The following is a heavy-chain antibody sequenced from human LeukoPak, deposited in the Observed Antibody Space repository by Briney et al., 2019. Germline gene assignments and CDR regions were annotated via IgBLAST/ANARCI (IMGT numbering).Heavy chain of an antibody. CDR2: FHPEDGET. CDR3: ARDYSGWTFDY. Sequence: ASVKVSCKISGYTVTELSMHWVRQSPGKGIEWMGGFHPEDGETIYAQKFQGRVTMTEDTSTDTAYMELSSLRSEDTAVYYCARDYSGWTFDYWGQGILVTVSS. D-gene: IGHD6-19*01. J-gene: IGHJ4*02. CDR1: GYTVTELS. V-gene: IGHV1-24*01.